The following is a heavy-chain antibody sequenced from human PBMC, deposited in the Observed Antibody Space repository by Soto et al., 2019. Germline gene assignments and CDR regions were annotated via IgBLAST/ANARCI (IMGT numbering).Heavy chain of an antibody. Sequence: SETLSLTCAVSGGSISSGGYSWSWIRQPPGKGLEWLGYIYHSGSTLYSPSLKSRVTISVDRSKNHFSLKLNSVTAADTAMYYCARAGYSGYDLTFDYWGQGALVTVSS. V-gene: IGHV4-30-2*01. CDR3: ARAGYSGYDLTFDY. CDR2: IYHSGST. D-gene: IGHD5-12*01. CDR1: GGSISSGGYS. J-gene: IGHJ4*02.